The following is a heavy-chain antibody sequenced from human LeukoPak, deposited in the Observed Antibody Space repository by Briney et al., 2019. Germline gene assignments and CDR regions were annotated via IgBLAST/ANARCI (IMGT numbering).Heavy chain of an antibody. Sequence: GGSLRLSCAASGFIFSNYWMSWVRQAPGKGLEWVANIKQDGSEKYYVDSVKGRFTISRDNAKNSLYLQMNSLRAEDTAVYYCASSVIVVVPAAMDYWGQGTLVTVSS. CDR3: ASSVIVVVPAAMDY. V-gene: IGHV3-7*01. CDR2: IKQDGSEK. D-gene: IGHD2-2*01. J-gene: IGHJ4*02. CDR1: GFIFSNYW.